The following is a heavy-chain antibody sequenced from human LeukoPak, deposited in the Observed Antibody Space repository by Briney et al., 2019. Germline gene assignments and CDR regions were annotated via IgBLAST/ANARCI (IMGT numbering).Heavy chain of an antibody. CDR1: GGTFGSYA. D-gene: IGHD3-22*01. CDR2: IIPIFGTA. V-gene: IGHV1-69*01. J-gene: IGHJ4*02. Sequence: GASVKVSCKASGGTFGSYAISWVRQAPGQGLEWMGGIIPIFGTANYAQKFQGRVTITADESTSTAYMELSSLRSEDAAVYYCAAYYYDSSGQYYFDYWGQGTLVTVSS. CDR3: AAYYYDSSGQYYFDY.